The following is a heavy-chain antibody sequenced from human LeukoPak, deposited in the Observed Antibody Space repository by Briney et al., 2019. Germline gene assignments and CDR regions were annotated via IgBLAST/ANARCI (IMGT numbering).Heavy chain of an antibody. CDR1: GGSVTSTNW. V-gene: IGHV4-4*02. D-gene: IGHD6-25*01. J-gene: IGHJ4*02. Sequence: SETLSLTCAVSGGSVTSTNWWTGFRPPPGKGLEWIGEVHLDGRTNYNPSLKSRLVMSADLPENHISLKLTSVTAADTAVYYCAREGGFYRPLDYSGQGTLVTVSS. CDR3: AREGGFYRPLDY. CDR2: VHLDGRT.